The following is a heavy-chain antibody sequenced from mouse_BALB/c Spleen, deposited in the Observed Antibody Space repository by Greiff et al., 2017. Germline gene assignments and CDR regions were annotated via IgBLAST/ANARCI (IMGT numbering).Heavy chain of an antibody. CDR3: ASLYYGYDYAMDY. V-gene: IGHV5-12-2*01. D-gene: IGHD1-2*01. CDR2: ISNGGGST. Sequence: EVKLVESGGGLVQPGGSLKLSCAASGFTFSSYTMSWVRQTPEKRLEWVAYISNGGGSTYYPDTVKGRFTISRDNAKNTLYLQMSSLKSEDTAMYYCASLYYGYDYAMDYWGQGTSVTVSS. CDR1: GFTFSSYT. J-gene: IGHJ4*01.